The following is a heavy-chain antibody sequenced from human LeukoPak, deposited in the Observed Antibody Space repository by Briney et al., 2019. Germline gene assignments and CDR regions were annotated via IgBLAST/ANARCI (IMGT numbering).Heavy chain of an antibody. Sequence: ASVKVSCKASDYTFTSYGINWVRQAPGQGLEWMGWISAYNGNTNYPQKLQGRVTMTTDTSTTTAYMELRSLRPDDTAVYYCARGSGYCSGGSCPLGMDVWGQGTTVTVSS. D-gene: IGHD2-15*01. CDR3: ARGSGYCSGGSCPLGMDV. CDR1: DYTFTSYG. V-gene: IGHV1-18*01. CDR2: ISAYNGNT. J-gene: IGHJ6*02.